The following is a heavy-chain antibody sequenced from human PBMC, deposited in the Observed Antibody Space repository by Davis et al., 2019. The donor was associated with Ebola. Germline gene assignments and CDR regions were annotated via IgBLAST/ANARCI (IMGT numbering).Heavy chain of an antibody. CDR1: GGSFSGYY. CDR2: INHSGST. Sequence: SETLSLPCAVYGGSFSGYYWSWIRQPPGKGLEWIGEINHSGSTNYNPSLKSRVTISVDTSKNQFSLKLSSVTAADTAVYYCARLVTVTTIGSAFDYWGQGTLVTVSS. D-gene: IGHD4-17*01. J-gene: IGHJ4*02. V-gene: IGHV4-34*01. CDR3: ARLVTVTTIGSAFDY.